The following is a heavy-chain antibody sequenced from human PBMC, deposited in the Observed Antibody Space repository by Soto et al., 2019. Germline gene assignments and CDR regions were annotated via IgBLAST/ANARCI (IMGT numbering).Heavy chain of an antibody. J-gene: IGHJ6*02. V-gene: IGHV3-30*18. D-gene: IGHD5-12*01. Sequence: PGGSLRLSCAASGFTFSSYGMHWVRQAPGKGLEWVAVISYDGSNKYYADSVKGRFTISRDNSKNTLYLQMNSLRAEDTAVYYCAKGVDGPNTYYYYYCMDVWGQGTTVTVSS. CDR2: ISYDGSNK. CDR3: AKGVDGPNTYYYYYCMDV. CDR1: GFTFSSYG.